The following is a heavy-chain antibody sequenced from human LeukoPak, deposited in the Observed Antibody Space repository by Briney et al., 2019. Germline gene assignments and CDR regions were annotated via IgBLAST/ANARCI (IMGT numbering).Heavy chain of an antibody. Sequence: PGGSLRLSCAASGFTFSSYAMSWVRQAPGKGLEWVSSISSSSSYIYYADSVKGRFTISRDNAKNSLYLRMNSLRAEDTAVYYCARRCSSTSCFDYWGQGTLVTVSS. D-gene: IGHD2-2*01. CDR2: ISSSSSYI. J-gene: IGHJ4*02. V-gene: IGHV3-21*01. CDR1: GFTFSSYA. CDR3: ARRCSSTSCFDY.